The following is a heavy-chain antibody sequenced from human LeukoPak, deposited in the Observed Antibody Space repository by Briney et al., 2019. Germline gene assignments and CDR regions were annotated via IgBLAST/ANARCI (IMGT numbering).Heavy chain of an antibody. CDR2: IYYSGST. CDR3: ASNYYDSSGYRYDY. CDR1: GGSISSSSYY. Sequence: SETLSPTCTVSGGSISSSSYYWGWIRQPPGKGLERIGSIYYSGSTYYNPSLKSRVTISVDTSKNQFSLKLSSVTAADTAVYYCASNYYDSSGYRYDYWGQGTLVTVSS. D-gene: IGHD3-22*01. V-gene: IGHV4-39*01. J-gene: IGHJ4*02.